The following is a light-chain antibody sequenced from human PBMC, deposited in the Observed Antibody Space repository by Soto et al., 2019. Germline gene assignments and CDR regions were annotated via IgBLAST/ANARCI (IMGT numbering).Light chain of an antibody. J-gene: IGLJ2*01. V-gene: IGLV2-11*01. CDR2: DVS. CDR1: SSDVGGYNY. Sequence: QSALTKPRSVSGSPGQSVTISCTGTSSDVGGYNYVSWYQQHPGKAPKLMIYDVSKRPSGVPDRFSGSKPGNTASLTIAGLQAEDEADNYCCSYAGSYTVFGEGTKLTVL. CDR3: CSYAGSYTV.